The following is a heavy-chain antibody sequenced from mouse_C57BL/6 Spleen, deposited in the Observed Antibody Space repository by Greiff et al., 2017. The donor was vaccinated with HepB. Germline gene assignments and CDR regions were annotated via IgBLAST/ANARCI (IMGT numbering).Heavy chain of an antibody. CDR2: ISDGGSYT. D-gene: IGHD1-1*01. J-gene: IGHJ4*01. CDR3: ARDRGTTVVANHYYAMDY. CDR1: GFTFSSYA. V-gene: IGHV5-4*01. Sequence: EVKLVESGGGLVKPGGSLKLSCAASGFTFSSYAMSWVRQTPEKRLEWVATISDGGSYTYYPDNVKGRFTISRDNAKNNLYLQMSHLKSEDTAMYYCARDRGTTVVANHYYAMDYWGQGTSVTVSS.